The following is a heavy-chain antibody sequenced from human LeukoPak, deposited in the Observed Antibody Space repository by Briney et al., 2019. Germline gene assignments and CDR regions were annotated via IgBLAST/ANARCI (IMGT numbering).Heavy chain of an antibody. V-gene: IGHV3-23*01. D-gene: IGHD5-12*01. Sequence: PGGSLKLSCAASGFTFSSYAMSWVRQAPEQGPEGVSGISGHSDSTYHADSVKGRFTISRDNSKNTLYLQMNSLRAEDTAVYYCAKSRSGYDIRYYFDYWGQGTLVTVSS. J-gene: IGHJ4*02. CDR2: ISGHSDST. CDR3: AKSRSGYDIRYYFDY. CDR1: GFTFSSYA.